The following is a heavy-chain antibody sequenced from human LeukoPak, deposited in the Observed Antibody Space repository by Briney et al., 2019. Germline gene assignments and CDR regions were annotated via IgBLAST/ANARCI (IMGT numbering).Heavy chain of an antibody. D-gene: IGHD2-15*01. Sequence: GGSLRLSCAASGFTFSSYGMHWVRQAPGKGLEWVAFIRYDGSNKYYADSVKGRFTISRDNSKNTLYLQMNSLRAEDTAVYYCAKDGAIYCSGGSCYPFFDYWGQGTLVTVSS. J-gene: IGHJ4*02. V-gene: IGHV3-30*02. CDR3: AKDGAIYCSGGSCYPFFDY. CDR1: GFTFSSYG. CDR2: IRYDGSNK.